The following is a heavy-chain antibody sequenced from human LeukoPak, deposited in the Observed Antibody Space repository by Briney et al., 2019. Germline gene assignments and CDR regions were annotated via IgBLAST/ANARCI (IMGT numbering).Heavy chain of an antibody. CDR3: ASGRRNFDY. CDR2: IYTSGST. Sequence: SETLSLTCTVSGGSISSGTYYWTWIRQPAGKGLEWIGRIYTSGSTNYNPSLKSRVTISVDTSKNQFSLKLTSVTAADTAMYYCASGRRNFDYWGQGTLVTVSS. J-gene: IGHJ4*02. CDR1: GGSISSGTYY. V-gene: IGHV4-61*02.